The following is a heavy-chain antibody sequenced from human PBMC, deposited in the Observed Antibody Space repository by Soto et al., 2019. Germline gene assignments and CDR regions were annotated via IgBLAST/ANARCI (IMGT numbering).Heavy chain of an antibody. Sequence: KPSETLSLTCTVSGASVGRDDYYWSWIRQQPGKGLEWVGYIYYSGNTNYNPSLKSRLTISVDTSKNQFSLKLRSVTAADPAVYYCPRTWIGSPFDFWGQGSLVTVSS. CDR1: GASVGRDDYY. J-gene: IGHJ4*02. CDR2: IYYSGNT. D-gene: IGHD5-12*01. CDR3: PRTWIGSPFDF. V-gene: IGHV4-31*03.